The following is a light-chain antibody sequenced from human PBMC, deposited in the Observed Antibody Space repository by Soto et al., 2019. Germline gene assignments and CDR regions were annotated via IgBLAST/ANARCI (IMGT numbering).Light chain of an antibody. CDR1: QSIGTY. J-gene: IGKJ4*01. V-gene: IGKV1-39*01. CDR2: AAY. CDR3: KHNYGSPPMLP. Sequence: DIQMTQSPSSLSASVGDRVTITCRASQSIGTYLNWYQQKPGKAPNLLIYAAYSLQSGVPSRLSGRGSGADVTVGMISLQPEDFAAHYCKHNYGSPPMLPVGGGTKVDIK.